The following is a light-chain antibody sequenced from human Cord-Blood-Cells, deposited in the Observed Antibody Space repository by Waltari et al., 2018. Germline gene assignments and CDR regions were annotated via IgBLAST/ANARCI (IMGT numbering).Light chain of an antibody. CDR1: SANIRAGYD. Sequence: QSVLTQPPSVSGAPGQRVTISCTGSSANIRAGYDVHWYQQLPGTAPKLLIHGNSKRPPGIADRLSGSKSGTSASQAITGRQAEDEADYYCQSYDSSRSGAQVFGGGTKLTVL. V-gene: IGLV1-40*01. CDR3: QSYDSSRSGAQV. CDR2: GNS. J-gene: IGLJ2*01.